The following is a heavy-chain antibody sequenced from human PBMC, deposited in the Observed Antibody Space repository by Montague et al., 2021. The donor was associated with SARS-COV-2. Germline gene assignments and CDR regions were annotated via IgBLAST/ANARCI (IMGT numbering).Heavy chain of an antibody. D-gene: IGHD3-10*01. CDR2: IYYSGTT. J-gene: IGHJ4*02. V-gene: IGHV4-39*02. CDR3: ARGMIRGVTTPFDY. CDR1: SGSIINSGYY. Sequence: SETLSLTCSISSGSIINSGYYWGWIRQPPGKELEWIGNIYYSGTTYYNPSLQSRGTISVDTSKNHLSLRLSSVTAADTAAYFCARGMIRGVTTPFDYWGQGSQVTVSS.